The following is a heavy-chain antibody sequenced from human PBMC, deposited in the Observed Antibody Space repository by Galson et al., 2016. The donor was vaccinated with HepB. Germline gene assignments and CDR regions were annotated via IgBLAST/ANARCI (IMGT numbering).Heavy chain of an antibody. CDR2: SRRRNNNYAT. CDR3: IYGAESRDY. V-gene: IGHV3-73*01. Sequence: SLRLSCAGSGFILSGSVIHWVRQASGKGLEWVGRSRRRNNNYATAYAASVNGRFTISRDDSKNMAFLQMTSLKTEDTAVYYCIYGAESRDYWGQGTAVTVSA. J-gene: IGHJ4*02. D-gene: IGHD4/OR15-4a*01. CDR1: GFILSGSV.